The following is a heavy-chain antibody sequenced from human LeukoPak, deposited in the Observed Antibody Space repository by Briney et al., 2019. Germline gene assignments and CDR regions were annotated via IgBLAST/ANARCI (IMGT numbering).Heavy chain of an antibody. CDR3: ARDDQLERRGEGAFDI. V-gene: IGHV4-30-2*01. CDR2: IYHSGST. Sequence: SETLSLTCTVSGGSISSGGYYWSWIRQPPGKGLEWIGYIYHSGSTYYNPSLKSRVTISVDRSKNQFSLKLSSVTAADTAVYYCARDDQLERRGEGAFDIWGQGTMVTVSS. J-gene: IGHJ3*02. CDR1: GGSISSGGYY. D-gene: IGHD1-1*01.